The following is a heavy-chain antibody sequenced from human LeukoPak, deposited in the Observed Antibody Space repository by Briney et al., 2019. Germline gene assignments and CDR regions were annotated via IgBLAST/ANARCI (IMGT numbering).Heavy chain of an antibody. J-gene: IGHJ5*02. Sequence: ASVKVSCKASGYTFTSYSISWVRQAPGQGLEWMGWISAYNGNTNYAQKLQGRVTMTTDTSTSTAYLELRSLRSADTAVYYCARSPDRYYDILTGYYNIWFDPWGQGTLVTVSS. D-gene: IGHD3-9*01. V-gene: IGHV1-18*01. CDR2: ISAYNGNT. CDR1: GYTFTSYS. CDR3: ARSPDRYYDILTGYYNIWFDP.